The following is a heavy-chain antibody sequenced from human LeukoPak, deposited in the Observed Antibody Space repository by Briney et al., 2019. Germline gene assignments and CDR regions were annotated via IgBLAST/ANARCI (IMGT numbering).Heavy chain of an antibody. CDR3: ARAGPRGGAVAGTGYFQH. D-gene: IGHD6-19*01. V-gene: IGHV3-21*04. Sequence: SPGGSLRLSCAASGFTFSSYSMNWVRQAPGKGLEWVSSISSSSSYIYYADSVKGRFTISRDNAKNSLYLQMNSLRSDDTAVYYCARAGPRGGAVAGTGYFQHWGQGTLVTLSS. CDR1: GFTFSSYS. J-gene: IGHJ1*01. CDR2: ISSSSSYI.